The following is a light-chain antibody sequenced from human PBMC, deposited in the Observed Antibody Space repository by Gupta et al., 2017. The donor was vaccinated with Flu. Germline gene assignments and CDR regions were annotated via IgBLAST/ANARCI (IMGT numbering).Light chain of an antibody. J-gene: IGLJ2*01. CDR3: ATWDDSLNGVV. CDR1: TSNIGSNT. CDR2: KSN. V-gene: IGLV1-44*01. Sequence: QSVLTQPPSTSGTPGQRVTISCSGSTSNIGSNTVNWYQQLPGTAPKVLMYKSNPRPSGVPDRFSASKSGTSASLAISGLQSEDEADYYCATWDDSLNGVVFGGGTKLTVL.